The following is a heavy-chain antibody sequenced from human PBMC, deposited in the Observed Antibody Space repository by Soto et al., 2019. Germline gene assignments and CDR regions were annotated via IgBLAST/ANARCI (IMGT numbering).Heavy chain of an antibody. CDR1: GYSFTSYW. Sequence: GESLKISCKGSGYSFTSYWIGWVRQMPGKGLEWMGIIYPGDSDTRYSPSFQGQVTISADKSISTAYLQWSSLKASDTAMYYCARSKGVAADYYYGMEGWGQGTTVTVSS. D-gene: IGHD2-15*01. CDR3: ARSKGVAADYYYGMEG. V-gene: IGHV5-51*01. CDR2: IYPGDSDT. J-gene: IGHJ6*02.